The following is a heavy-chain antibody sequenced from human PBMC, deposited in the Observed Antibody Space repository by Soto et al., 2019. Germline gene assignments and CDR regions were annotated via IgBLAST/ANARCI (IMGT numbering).Heavy chain of an antibody. D-gene: IGHD2-21*02. Sequence: EVQLVESGGGLVQPGGSLRLSCAVSGFTFSSYWMHWVRQAPGKGLVWVSRIDTDGGRTSYADSVKGRFTISRDNAKNTLYLQMNSLRAEDTAVYYCARNSYCGGNCYRATPDQWGQGTLVTVSS. CDR1: GFTFSSYW. CDR3: ARNSYCGGNCYRATPDQ. J-gene: IGHJ4*02. CDR2: IDTDGGRT. V-gene: IGHV3-74*01.